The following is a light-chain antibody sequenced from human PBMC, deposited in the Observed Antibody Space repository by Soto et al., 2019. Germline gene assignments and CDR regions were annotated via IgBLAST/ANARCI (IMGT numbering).Light chain of an antibody. CDR1: QSVSSNY. Sequence: EIVLTQSPGTLSLSPGERATLSCRASQSVSSNYLAWYQQKPGQAPRLLIYDASSRATGIPDRFSGGGSGTDFTLTISRLEPEDFAVYYCQQYESSFPRTFGQGTKVETK. CDR2: DAS. J-gene: IGKJ1*01. CDR3: QQYESSFPRT. V-gene: IGKV3-20*01.